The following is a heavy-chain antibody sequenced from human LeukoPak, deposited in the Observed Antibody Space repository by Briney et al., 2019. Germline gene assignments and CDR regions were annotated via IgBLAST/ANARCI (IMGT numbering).Heavy chain of an antibody. V-gene: IGHV1-8*01. CDR2: MNPNSGNT. J-gene: IGHJ5*02. CDR1: GYTFTSYD. D-gene: IGHD3-3*01. Sequence: ASVKVSCKASGYTFTSYDINWVRQATGQGLEWMGWMNPNSGNTGYAQKFQGRVTMTRNTSISTAYMELSSLRSEDTAVYYCARSGTIFGVVIRGLPNWFDPWGQGTLVTVSS. CDR3: ARSGTIFGVVIRGLPNWFDP.